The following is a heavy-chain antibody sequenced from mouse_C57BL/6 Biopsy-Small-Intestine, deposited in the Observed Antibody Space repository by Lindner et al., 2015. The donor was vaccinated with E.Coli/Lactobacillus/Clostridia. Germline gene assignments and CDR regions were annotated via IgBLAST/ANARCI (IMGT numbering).Heavy chain of an antibody. Sequence: KVSCKTSGYTFTTYAIYWVRQAPGQRLELMGWINTGDGDTRYSQKFQGRVTFTKDTSASTAYMELSSLRSEDTAIYYCATALIAAGGTSTNYWGQGTLVTVS. D-gene: IGHD1-1*02. CDR2: INTGDGDT. CDR3: ATALIAAGGTSTNY. CDR1: GYTFTTYA. J-gene: IGHJ3*01. V-gene: IGHV1-84*02.